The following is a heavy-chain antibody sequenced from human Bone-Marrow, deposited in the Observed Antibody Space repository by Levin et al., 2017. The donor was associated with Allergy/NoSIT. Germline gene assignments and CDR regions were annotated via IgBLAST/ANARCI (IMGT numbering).Heavy chain of an antibody. CDR2: FSYTGST. J-gene: IGHJ5*02. D-gene: IGHD3-3*01. CDR1: GGSISSGGYY. CDR3: ARGVALAPGWFDP. Sequence: LRLSCTVSGGSISSGGYYWSWIRQHPGKGLEWVGYFSYTGSTYYNPSLNSRVTISLDTSNNQFSLKLNSVTAADSAVYYCARGVALAPGWFDPWGQGTLVTVSS. V-gene: IGHV4-31*03.